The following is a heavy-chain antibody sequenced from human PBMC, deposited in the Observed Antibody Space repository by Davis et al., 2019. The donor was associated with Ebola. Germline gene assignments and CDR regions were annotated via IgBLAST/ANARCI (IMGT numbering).Heavy chain of an antibody. D-gene: IGHD5-24*01. Sequence: GESLKISCAASGFTFGTYWMSWVRQAPGKGLEWVANIKPDVSEKNYVDSVKGRFAISRDNAKNSLYLEMSSLRAEDTAVYYCARDRGVDGYNFEKYYYFGMDVWGQGTTVTVSS. CDR3: ARDRGVDGYNFEKYYYFGMDV. J-gene: IGHJ6*02. V-gene: IGHV3-7*01. CDR1: GFTFGTYW. CDR2: IKPDVSEK.